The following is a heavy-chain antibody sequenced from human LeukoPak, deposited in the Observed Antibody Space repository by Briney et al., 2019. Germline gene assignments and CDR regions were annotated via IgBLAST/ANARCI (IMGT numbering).Heavy chain of an antibody. J-gene: IGHJ6*02. CDR3: ARGSGWSYYYYGMDV. V-gene: IGHV5-51*01. CDR2: IYPGDSDT. Sequence: GESLQISCKGSGYRFTKYWIGWVRQMPGKGLEWMGIIYPGDSDTRYSPSFQGQVTISADKSISTAYLQWSSLKASDTAMYYCARGSGWSYYYYGMDVWGQGTTVTVSS. CDR1: GYRFTKYW. D-gene: IGHD6-19*01.